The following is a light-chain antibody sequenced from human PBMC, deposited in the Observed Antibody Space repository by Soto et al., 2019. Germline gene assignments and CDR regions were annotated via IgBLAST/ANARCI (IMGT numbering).Light chain of an antibody. J-gene: IGLJ3*02. CDR3: SSYTSSSTLDWV. Sequence: QSALTQPASVSGSPGQSITISCTGTSSDVGGYNYVSWYQQHPGKAPKLMIYDVSNRPSGVSNRFSGSKSGNTASLTISGLQAEYEADYYCSSYTSSSTLDWVFGGGTKLTVL. CDR2: DVS. V-gene: IGLV2-14*01. CDR1: SSDVGGYNY.